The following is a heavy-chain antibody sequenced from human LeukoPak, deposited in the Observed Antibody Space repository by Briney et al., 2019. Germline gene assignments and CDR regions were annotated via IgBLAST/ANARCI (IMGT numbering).Heavy chain of an antibody. Sequence: GGSLKLSCAASGFTFSGSAIHWVRQSSGKGLEWVGQIDKKDKGYATATAYAASVKGRFTVSRDDSINTAYLQMKSLKTEDTALYYCTRDSGAYNWFDPWGQGTLVTVSS. V-gene: IGHV3-73*01. CDR2: IDKKDKGYATAT. CDR1: GFTFSGSA. CDR3: TRDSGAYNWFDP. D-gene: IGHD1-26*01. J-gene: IGHJ5*02.